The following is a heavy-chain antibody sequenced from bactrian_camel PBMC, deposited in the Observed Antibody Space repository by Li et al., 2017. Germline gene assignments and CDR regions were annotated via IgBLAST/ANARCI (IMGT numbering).Heavy chain of an antibody. CDR3: VTADFASNYWELKT. V-gene: IGHV3S40*01. Sequence: VQLVESGGDSVQAGGTLTLSCVASRFSYCMGWFRQAPGKEREGVAAIYTGLGTTYYADSVKGRFTISRDNAKNTLFLQMNSLKAEDTALYSCVTADFASNYWELKTWGQGTQVTVS. D-gene: IGHD1*01. J-gene: IGHJ4*01. CDR2: IYTGLGTT. CDR1: RFSYC.